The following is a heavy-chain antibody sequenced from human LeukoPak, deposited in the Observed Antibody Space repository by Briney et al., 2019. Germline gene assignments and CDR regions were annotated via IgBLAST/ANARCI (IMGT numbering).Heavy chain of an antibody. CDR3: ARDLAGPFDY. Sequence: GGSLRLSCAASGFTVSSNYMSWVRQAPGKGLEWVSVIYSGGSTYYADSVKGRFTISRDNSKNTLYLQMNSLRAEDTAVYYCARDLAGPFDYGGQEPLVTVSS. J-gene: IGHJ4*02. CDR1: GFTVSSNY. V-gene: IGHV3-53*01. CDR2: IYSGGST.